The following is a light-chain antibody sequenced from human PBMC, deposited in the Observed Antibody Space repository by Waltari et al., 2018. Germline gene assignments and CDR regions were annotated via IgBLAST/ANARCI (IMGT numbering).Light chain of an antibody. CDR2: RNN. V-gene: IGLV1-47*01. CDR3: AAWDDSLSGRV. CDR1: RSNIGSNY. J-gene: IGLJ3*02. Sequence: QSVLTQPPSASGTPGQRVTISCSGTRSNIGSNYLNWYQQLPGTAPKLLIYRNNQRPSGVPDRFSGSKSGTSASLAISGLRSEDEADYYCAAWDDSLSGRVFGGGTKVTVL.